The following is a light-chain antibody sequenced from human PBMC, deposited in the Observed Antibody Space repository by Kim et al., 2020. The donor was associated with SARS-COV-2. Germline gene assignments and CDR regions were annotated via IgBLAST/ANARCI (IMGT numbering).Light chain of an antibody. V-gene: IGLV3-9*01. CDR3: QVWDSGVYV. CDR2: RDN. J-gene: IGLJ1*01. CDR1: SIGKMN. Sequence: EAMGQTAKIACKKISIGKMNVHWYQQKPGQAPVLDIYRDNNRPSAIPERFSGANSEDTATMTITRVQAGDEDDYYCQVWDSGVYVFGGGTKVTVL.